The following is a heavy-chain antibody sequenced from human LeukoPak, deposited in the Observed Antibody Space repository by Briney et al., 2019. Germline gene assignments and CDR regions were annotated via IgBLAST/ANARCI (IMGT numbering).Heavy chain of an antibody. CDR1: GGSISSGSYY. D-gene: IGHD3-22*01. Sequence: SETLSLTCTVSGGSISSGSYYWSWIRQPAGKGLEWIGRIYTSGSTNYNPSLKSRVTISVDTSKNQFSLKLSSVTAADTAVYYCARSEGAAMIALYWGQGTLVTVSS. CDR2: IYTSGST. J-gene: IGHJ4*02. CDR3: ARSEGAAMIALY. V-gene: IGHV4-61*02.